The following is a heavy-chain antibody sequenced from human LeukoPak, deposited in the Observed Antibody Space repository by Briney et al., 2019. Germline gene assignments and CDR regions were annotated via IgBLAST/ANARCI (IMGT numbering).Heavy chain of an antibody. D-gene: IGHD3-9*01. V-gene: IGHV3-21*01. CDR3: AKGANLRYFDWLHFDY. J-gene: IGHJ4*02. Sequence: GGSLRLSCIASGFSFDTYSFNWVRQAPGKGLEWVSSININGHYIYYADSVKGRFTVSRDNSKNTLSLQMNSLRAEDTAVYYCAKGANLRYFDWLHFDYWGQGTLVTVSS. CDR1: GFSFDTYS. CDR2: ININGHYI.